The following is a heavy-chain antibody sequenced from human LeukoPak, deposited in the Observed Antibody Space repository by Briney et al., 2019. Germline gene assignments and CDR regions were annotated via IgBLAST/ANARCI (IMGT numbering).Heavy chain of an antibody. J-gene: IGHJ3*02. CDR3: ARAGFGELSHDAFDI. D-gene: IGHD3-10*01. CDR2: INHSGST. Sequence: SETLSLTCAVYGGSFSGYYWSWIRQPPGKGLEWIGEINHSGSTNYNPSLKSRVTISVDTSKNQFSLKLSSVTAADTAVYYCARAGFGELSHDAFDIWGQGTMVTVSS. V-gene: IGHV4-34*01. CDR1: GGSFSGYY.